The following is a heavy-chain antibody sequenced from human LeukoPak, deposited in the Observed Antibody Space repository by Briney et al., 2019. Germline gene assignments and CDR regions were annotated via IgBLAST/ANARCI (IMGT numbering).Heavy chain of an antibody. CDR1: GGSISSSTYY. Sequence: SETLSLTCTVSGGSISSSTYYWGWIRQPPGKGLEWIGSIYYSGSTYYNPSLKSRVTISVDTSKNQFSLKLSSVTAADTAVYYCARTGPSSSYYYYYYMDVWGKGTTVTVSS. CDR2: IYYSGST. CDR3: ARTGPSSSYYYYYYMDV. J-gene: IGHJ6*03. V-gene: IGHV4-39*01. D-gene: IGHD6-6*01.